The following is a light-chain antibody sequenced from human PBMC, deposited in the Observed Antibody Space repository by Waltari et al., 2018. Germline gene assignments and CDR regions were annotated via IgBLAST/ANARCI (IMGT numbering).Light chain of an antibody. CDR1: GGSIATNY. CDR2: EDY. V-gene: IGLV6-57*02. J-gene: IGLJ3*02. Sequence: KFMLTQPHSVSESPGKTVTISCTGSGGSIATNYVLGSHQPPGSAPILLIFEDYQRPSGIPGRFSGSIDTSSNSASLTISGLKTEDEADYFCQSYDRTDWVFGGGTKLTVL. CDR3: QSYDRTDWV.